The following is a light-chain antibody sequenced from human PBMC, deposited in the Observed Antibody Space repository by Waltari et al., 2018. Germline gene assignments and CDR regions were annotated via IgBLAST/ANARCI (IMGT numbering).Light chain of an antibody. Sequence: EIVLTQSPGTLSLSPGERATLSCRASQSVSRTLAWYQQKPGQAPRLLIYDAYSRATGIPDRFSGSGSGTDFSLTISRLEPEDFAVYYCQKYGTLPATFGQGTKVEIK. V-gene: IGKV3-20*01. CDR3: QKYGTLPAT. CDR2: DAY. J-gene: IGKJ1*01. CDR1: QSVSRT.